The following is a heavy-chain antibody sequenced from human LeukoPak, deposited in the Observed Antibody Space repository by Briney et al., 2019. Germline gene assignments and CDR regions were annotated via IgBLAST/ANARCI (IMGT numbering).Heavy chain of an antibody. Sequence: GESLKISCNGPRYSSTSYWIGWVRQMPGKGLEWMGIIDPGDSDTRYSPSFQGPVTISADKSISTAYLQGSSLKASDTAMYYCARVNMAGQGSGSYSYYFDYWGQGTLVTVSS. V-gene: IGHV5-51*01. CDR2: IDPGDSDT. CDR3: ARVNMAGQGSGSYSYYFDY. CDR1: RYSSTSYW. D-gene: IGHD3-10*01. J-gene: IGHJ4*02.